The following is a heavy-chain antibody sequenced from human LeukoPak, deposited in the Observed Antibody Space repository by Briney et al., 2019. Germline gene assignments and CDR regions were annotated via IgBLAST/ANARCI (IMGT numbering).Heavy chain of an antibody. D-gene: IGHD2-2*01. V-gene: IGHV3-30*02. CDR2: IQFDGSNE. Sequence: PGGSLRLSCAASGFSFSSYEWNWVRQAPGKGLEWVTFIQFDGSNEYYADSVKGRFTISRDNSKNTMYLQMNSLRPEDTAVYYCAKDSCTSCYDRDFDYWGQGTLVTVSS. J-gene: IGHJ4*02. CDR1: GFSFSSYE. CDR3: AKDSCTSCYDRDFDY.